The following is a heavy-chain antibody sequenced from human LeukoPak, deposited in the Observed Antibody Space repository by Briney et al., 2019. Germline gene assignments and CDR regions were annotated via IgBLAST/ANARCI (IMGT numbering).Heavy chain of an antibody. Sequence: PSGTLSLTCAVSAGSICSRNWGSWVRQSPRMGLEWIGDMSHSGSTNYNPSLESRVTMSVDKSKNQFSLKLSSVTAADTAVYYCARVDYYYDMDVWGQGTTVTVSS. J-gene: IGHJ6*02. CDR3: ARVDYYYDMDV. CDR1: AGSICSRNW. V-gene: IGHV4-4*02. CDR2: MSHSGST.